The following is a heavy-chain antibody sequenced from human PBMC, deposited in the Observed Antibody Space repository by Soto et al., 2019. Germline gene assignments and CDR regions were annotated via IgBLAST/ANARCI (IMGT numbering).Heavy chain of an antibody. CDR3: ASSNYYDSSGYYYFDY. CDR2: IYHSGST. Sequence: PSETLSLTCAVSGGSISSGGYSWSWIRQPPGKGLEWIGYIYHSGSTYYNPSLKGRVTISVDRSKNQFSLKLSSVTAADTAVYYCASSNYYDSSGYYYFDYWGQGTLVTVSS. J-gene: IGHJ4*02. V-gene: IGHV4-30-2*01. D-gene: IGHD3-22*01. CDR1: GGSISSGGYS.